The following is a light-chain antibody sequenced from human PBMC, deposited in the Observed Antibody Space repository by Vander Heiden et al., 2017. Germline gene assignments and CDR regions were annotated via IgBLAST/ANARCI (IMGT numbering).Light chain of an antibody. V-gene: IGKV3-11*01. CDR1: QSVSSY. Sequence: EIVLTQSPATLSLSPGERATLSCRASQSVSSYLAWYQQKPGQAPRLLIYDASNRATGIPARFSGSGSGTDFTLTISSREPEDFAVYYCQQLSNWPPYTFGQGTKLXIK. CDR2: DAS. J-gene: IGKJ2*01. CDR3: QQLSNWPPYT.